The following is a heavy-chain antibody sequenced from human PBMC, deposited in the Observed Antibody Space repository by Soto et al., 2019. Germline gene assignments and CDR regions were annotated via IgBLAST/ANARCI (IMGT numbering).Heavy chain of an antibody. D-gene: IGHD4-17*01. CDR1: GFTFSSYA. Sequence: GGSLRLSCAASGFTFSSYAMSWVRQAPGKGLEWVSAISGSGGSTYYADSVKGRFTISRDNSKNTLYLQMNSLRAEDTAVYYCAKRDGDYFSSLGWFDPWGQGTLVTVSS. CDR2: ISGSGGST. CDR3: AKRDGDYFSSLGWFDP. J-gene: IGHJ5*02. V-gene: IGHV3-23*01.